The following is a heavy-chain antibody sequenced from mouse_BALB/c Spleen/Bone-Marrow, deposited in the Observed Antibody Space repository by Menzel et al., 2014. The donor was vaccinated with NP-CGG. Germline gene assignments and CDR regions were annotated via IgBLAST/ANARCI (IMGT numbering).Heavy chain of an antibody. CDR2: IDPSDSET. Sequence: VQVVESGPQLVRPGASVKISCKASGYSFTSYWMHWVKQRLGQGLEWIGMIDPSDSETRLNQKSKDKATLTVDKSSSTAYMQLSSPTSEDSAVYYCARDGITTATYYYAMDYWGQGTSVTVSS. J-gene: IGHJ4*01. CDR3: ARDGITTATYYYAMDY. V-gene: IGHV1S126*01. D-gene: IGHD1-2*01. CDR1: GYSFTSYW.